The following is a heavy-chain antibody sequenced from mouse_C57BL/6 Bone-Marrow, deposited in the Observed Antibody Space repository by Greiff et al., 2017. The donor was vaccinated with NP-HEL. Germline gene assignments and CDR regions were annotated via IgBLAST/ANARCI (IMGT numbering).Heavy chain of an antibody. V-gene: IGHV1-55*01. D-gene: IGHD3-2*02. Sequence: QVQLQQPGAELVKPGASVKMSCKASGYTFTSYWITWVKQRPGQGLEWIGDIYPGSGSTNYNEKFKSKATLTVDTSSSTAYMQLSSLTSEDSAVYDCATREDSSGFGYFDYWGQGTTLTVSS. CDR2: IYPGSGST. CDR3: ATREDSSGFGYFDY. CDR1: GYTFTSYW. J-gene: IGHJ2*01.